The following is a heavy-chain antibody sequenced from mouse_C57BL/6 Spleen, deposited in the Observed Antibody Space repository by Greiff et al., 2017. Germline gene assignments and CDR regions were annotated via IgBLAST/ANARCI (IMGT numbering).Heavy chain of an antibody. J-gene: IGHJ2*01. CDR3: ERGGIYYYGSSYSFDY. Sequence: EVQLVESGGGLVQPKGSLKLSCAASGFTFNTYAMHWVRQAPGKGLEWVARIRSKSSNYATYYADSVKDRFTISRDDAQSMLYLQMNNLRTEDTDMYDCERGGIYYYGSSYSFDYWGQGTTLTVSS. D-gene: IGHD1-1*01. V-gene: IGHV10-3*01. CDR1: GFTFNTYA. CDR2: IRSKSSNYAT.